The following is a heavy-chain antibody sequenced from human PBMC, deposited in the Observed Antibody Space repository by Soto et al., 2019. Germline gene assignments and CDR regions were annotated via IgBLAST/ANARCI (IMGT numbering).Heavy chain of an antibody. D-gene: IGHD3-10*01. J-gene: IGHJ4*02. V-gene: IGHV4-31*02. CDR2: IYYSGTT. Sequence: SETLSLTWTVSCGSIGSSGSYWSLIRQHPGKGLEWIGYIYYSGTTFYNPSLKGRVTISVDTSKNQFSLRLSSVTAADTAVYYCAREQVTRVRGIISLNYFDYWGQGSLVTVSS. CDR1: CGSIGSSGSY. CDR3: AREQVTRVRGIISLNYFDY.